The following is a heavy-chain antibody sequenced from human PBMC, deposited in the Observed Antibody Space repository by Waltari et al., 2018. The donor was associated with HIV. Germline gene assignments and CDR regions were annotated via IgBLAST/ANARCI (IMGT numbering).Heavy chain of an antibody. J-gene: IGHJ5*02. V-gene: IGHV3-30*02. Sequence: HVQLVQSGGGVVRPGNSGRLFFTASNFKFPHFKFINYGILRVRQAPGKWLEGVAFIRFDGKSTYYADAVKGRFTISRDNSKNTVNLLMDSLRIEDSAVYYCATDRGTWLRLGWFDPWGQGSLLTVSS. CDR1: HFKFINYG. D-gene: IGHD6-19*01. CDR3: ATDRGTWLRLGWFDP. CDR2: IRFDGKST.